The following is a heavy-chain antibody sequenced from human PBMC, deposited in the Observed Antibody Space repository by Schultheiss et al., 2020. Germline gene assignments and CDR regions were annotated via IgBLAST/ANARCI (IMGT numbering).Heavy chain of an antibody. CDR1: GGSISSSSYY. CDR3: ARLLDYLFDY. J-gene: IGHJ4*02. CDR2: IYYSGST. Sequence: SETLSLTCTVSGGSISSSSYYWGWIHQPPGKGLEWIGSIYYSGSTYYNPSLKSRVTISVDTSKNQFSLKLSSVTAADTAVYYCARLLDYLFDYWGQGTLVTVSS. D-gene: IGHD3-3*02. V-gene: IGHV4-39*01.